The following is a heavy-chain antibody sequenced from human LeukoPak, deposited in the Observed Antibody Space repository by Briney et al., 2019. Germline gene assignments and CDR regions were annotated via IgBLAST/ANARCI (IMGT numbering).Heavy chain of an antibody. Sequence: SETLSLTCTVSGGSISGSSYYWGWIRQPPGKGLEWIGSIYYSGSTYYNPSLKSRVTISKDTSKNQFSLRLTSVTAADTAVYYCVRPGYWYIDIWGRGTLVSVSS. CDR3: VRPGYWYIDI. CDR1: GGSISGSSYY. CDR2: IYYSGST. D-gene: IGHD2-8*02. V-gene: IGHV4-39*01. J-gene: IGHJ2*01.